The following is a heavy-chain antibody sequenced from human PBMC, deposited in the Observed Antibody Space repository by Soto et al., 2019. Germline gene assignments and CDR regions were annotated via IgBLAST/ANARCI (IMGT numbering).Heavy chain of an antibody. CDR1: GGSMINYF. Sequence: PSETLSLTCTVSGGSMINYFWTWIRQPPGKGLEWIGYIHYSGTTSFFPSYNPSLRSRVTISEDTSKNQFSLKLLSVTTADTAVYFCAAGEASSRNLAPYYLDFWGQGTLVTIS. V-gene: IGHV4-59*01. CDR2: IHYSGTT. D-gene: IGHD6-13*01. CDR3: AAGEASSRNLAPYYLDF. J-gene: IGHJ4*02.